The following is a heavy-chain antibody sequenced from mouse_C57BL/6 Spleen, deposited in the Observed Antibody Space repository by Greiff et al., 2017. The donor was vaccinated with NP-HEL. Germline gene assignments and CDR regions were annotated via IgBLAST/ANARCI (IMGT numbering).Heavy chain of an antibody. CDR2: IYPRDGRT. CDR1: GYTFTSYD. CDR3: ARWAVVDAMDY. J-gene: IGHJ4*01. D-gene: IGHD1-1*01. Sequence: VQLQQSGPELVKPGASVKLSCKASGYTFTSYDINWAKQRPGQGLEWIGWIYPRDGRTKYNEKFKGKATLTVDTSSSTAYMELHSLTSEDSAVYFCARWAVVDAMDYWGQGTSVTVSS. V-gene: IGHV1-85*01.